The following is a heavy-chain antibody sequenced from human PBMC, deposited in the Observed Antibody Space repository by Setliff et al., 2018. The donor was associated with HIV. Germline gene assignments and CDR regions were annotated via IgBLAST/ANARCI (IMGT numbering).Heavy chain of an antibody. CDR1: GFTFSSYS. D-gene: IGHD6-19*01. CDR2: ISSSSSYI. Sequence: PGGSLRLSCAASGFTFSSYSMNWVRQAPGKGLEWVTSISSSSSYIYYADSVKGRFTISRDNAKNSLSLKVNSLRAEDTAVYYCARSIIRPYSSGWPWYFDYWGQGTLVTVSS. CDR3: ARSIIRPYSSGWPWYFDY. J-gene: IGHJ4*02. V-gene: IGHV3-21*01.